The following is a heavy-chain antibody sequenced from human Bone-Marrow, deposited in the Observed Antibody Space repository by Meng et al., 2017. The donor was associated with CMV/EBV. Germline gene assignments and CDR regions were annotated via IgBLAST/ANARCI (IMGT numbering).Heavy chain of an antibody. J-gene: IGHJ6*02. CDR2: ISSSSSYI. CDR3: ARDSDYSSYYYGMEV. CDR1: GFTFSSYS. Sequence: GQSLKISCAASGFTFSSYSMNWVRQAPGKGLEWVSSISSSSSYIYYADSVKGRFTISRDNAKNSLYLQMNSLRAEDTAVYYCARDSDYSSYYYGMEVWGQWNTV. V-gene: IGHV3-21*01. D-gene: IGHD6-13*01.